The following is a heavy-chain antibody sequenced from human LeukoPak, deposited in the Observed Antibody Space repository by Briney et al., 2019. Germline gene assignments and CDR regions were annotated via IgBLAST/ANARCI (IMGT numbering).Heavy chain of an antibody. Sequence: GASVKVSCKASGYTFTGYYMHWVRQAPGQGLEWMGWINPNSGGTSYAQKFQGRVTMTRDTSISTAYMELSRLRSDDTAVYYCATGGVATIHYYYYYGMDVWGQGTTVTVSS. CDR2: INPNSGGT. J-gene: IGHJ6*02. V-gene: IGHV1-2*02. D-gene: IGHD5-12*01. CDR3: ATGGVATIHYYYYYGMDV. CDR1: GYTFTGYY.